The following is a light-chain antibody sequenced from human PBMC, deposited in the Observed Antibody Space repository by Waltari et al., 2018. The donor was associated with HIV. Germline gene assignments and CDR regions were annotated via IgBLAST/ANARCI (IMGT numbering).Light chain of an antibody. Sequence: QSALTAPPAATGSPGHQVTISCAGTSTAVGADNYVSWYQHHPGKAPKLIIYEVTKRPSGVPDRFSGSQSGNAASLTVSGLQTEDEAVYYCSSYAGSNTLIFGGGT. CDR2: EVT. V-gene: IGLV2-8*01. J-gene: IGLJ2*01. CDR3: SSYAGSNTLI. CDR1: STAVGADNY.